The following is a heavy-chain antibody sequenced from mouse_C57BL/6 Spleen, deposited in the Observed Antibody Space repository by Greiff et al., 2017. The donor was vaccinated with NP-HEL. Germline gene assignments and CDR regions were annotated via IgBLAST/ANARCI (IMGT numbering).Heavy chain of an antibody. CDR1: GFTFTSYW. J-gene: IGHJ3*01. Sequence: QVQLKQPGAELVKPAASVKMSCKASGFTFTSYWITWVKQRPGQGLEWIGDIYPGSGSTNYYEQFKSKATLTVDTSSSTANRQLSSLTSEDSSVYYVARDYGSRGCADWGKGTLVTVAA. V-gene: IGHV1-55*01. D-gene: IGHD1-1*01. CDR2: IYPGSGST. CDR3: ARDYGSRGCAD.